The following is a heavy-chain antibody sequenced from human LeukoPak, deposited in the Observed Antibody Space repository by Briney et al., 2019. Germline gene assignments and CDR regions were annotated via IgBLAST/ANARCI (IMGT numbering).Heavy chain of an antibody. V-gene: IGHV3-15*01. J-gene: IGHJ4*02. Sequence: GGSLRLSCAASGFTFSNAWMSWVRQAPGKGLEWVGRIKSKTDGGTTDYAPPLKGRFTISRDDSKNTLYLQMNSLKTEDTAVYYCTTVQFVVVVAATTPTLYYFDYWGQGTLVTVSS. CDR3: TTVQFVVVVAATTPTLYYFDY. D-gene: IGHD2-15*01. CDR2: IKSKTDGGTT. CDR1: GFTFSNAW.